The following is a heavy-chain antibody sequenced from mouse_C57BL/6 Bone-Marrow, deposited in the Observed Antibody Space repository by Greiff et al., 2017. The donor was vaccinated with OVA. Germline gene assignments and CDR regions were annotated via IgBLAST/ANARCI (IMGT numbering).Heavy chain of an antibody. J-gene: IGHJ1*03. Sequence: VLLLQSGAELVQPGASVKLSCKASGFAFSSYCMIWVHQRPGQALEWIGFIYPGAGDTKDKGKFKGKATLTADESSSTAYMQLSSLTSEDSAVYFCARRDYYGSSYWYFDVWGTGTTVTVSS. CDR3: ARRDYYGSSYWYFDV. CDR1: GFAFSSYC. V-gene: IGHV1-80*01. D-gene: IGHD1-1*01. CDR2: IYPGAGDT.